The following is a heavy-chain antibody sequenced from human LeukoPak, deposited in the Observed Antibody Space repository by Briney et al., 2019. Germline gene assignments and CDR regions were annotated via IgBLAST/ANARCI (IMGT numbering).Heavy chain of an antibody. Sequence: PGRSLRLSCAASGFTFDDYAMHWVRQAPGKGLDWVSGISWNSGSIGYADSVKGRFTISRDNAKNSLYLQMNSLRAEDTALYYCAKDSSYGSGSSPEYFQHWGQGTLVTVSS. CDR2: ISWNSGSI. CDR3: AKDSSYGSGSSPEYFQH. V-gene: IGHV3-9*01. CDR1: GFTFDDYA. D-gene: IGHD3-10*01. J-gene: IGHJ1*01.